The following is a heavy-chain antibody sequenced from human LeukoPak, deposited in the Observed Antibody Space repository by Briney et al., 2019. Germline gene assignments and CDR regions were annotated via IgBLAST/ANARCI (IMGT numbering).Heavy chain of an antibody. Sequence: GGSLRLSCAASGFTFSSYSMNWVRQAPGKGLEWVSSISSSSYIYYADSVKGRFTISRDNAKNSLYLQMNSLRAEDTAVYYCARDYYDSRLNAFDIWGQGTMVTVSS. D-gene: IGHD3-22*01. J-gene: IGHJ3*02. CDR1: GFTFSSYS. CDR2: ISSSSYI. CDR3: ARDYYDSRLNAFDI. V-gene: IGHV3-21*01.